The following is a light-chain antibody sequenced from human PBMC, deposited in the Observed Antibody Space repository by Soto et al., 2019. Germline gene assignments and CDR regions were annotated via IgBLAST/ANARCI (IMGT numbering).Light chain of an antibody. CDR2: GAS. CDR1: QSVSSSF. V-gene: IGKV3-20*01. CDR3: QQYGSSPWT. J-gene: IGKJ1*01. Sequence: EIVLTQSPGTLSLSPGERATLSCRASQSVSSSFLAWYHQKLGQAPRLLIYGASSRATGIPDRFSGSGSGTDFTLTISRLEPEDFAVYYCQQYGSSPWTFGQGTKVEIK.